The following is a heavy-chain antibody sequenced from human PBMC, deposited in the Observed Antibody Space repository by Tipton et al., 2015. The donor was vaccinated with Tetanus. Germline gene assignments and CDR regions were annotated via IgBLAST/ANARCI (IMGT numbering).Heavy chain of an antibody. CDR2: IYYSGST. J-gene: IGHJ4*02. CDR1: GGSISSSSYY. D-gene: IGHD3-22*01. CDR3: ARQTRYYYDSSGYYHLNFYYFDY. V-gene: IGHV4-39*01. Sequence: TLSLTCTVSGGSISSSSYYWGWIRQPPGKGLEWIGSIYYSGSTYHNPSLKSRVTISVDTSKNQFSLKLSSVTAADTAVYYCARQTRYYYDSSGYYHLNFYYFDYWGQGTLVTVSS.